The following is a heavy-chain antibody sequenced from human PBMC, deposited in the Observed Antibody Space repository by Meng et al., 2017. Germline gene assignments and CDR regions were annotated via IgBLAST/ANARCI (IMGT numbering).Heavy chain of an antibody. CDR2: ISYDGSNK. D-gene: IGHD3-22*01. CDR1: GVTVSSYA. J-gene: IGHJ6*02. Sequence: LTRAASGVTVSSYAMHWGRQAPGKGLEWVAVISYDGSNKYYADSVKGRFTISRDNSKNTLYLQMNSLRAEDTAVYYCARGDYDSSGYYYFNRPPLRDYYYYGMDVWGQGTTVTVSS. V-gene: IGHV3-30*04. CDR3: ARGDYDSSGYYYFNRPPLRDYYYYGMDV.